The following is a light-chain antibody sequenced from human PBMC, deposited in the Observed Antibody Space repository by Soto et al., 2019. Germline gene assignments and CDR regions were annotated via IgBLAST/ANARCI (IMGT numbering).Light chain of an antibody. Sequence: EVVMTQSPATLSVSPGDRATLSCRASQSVSSDLAWHQQKPGQAPRLLIYGASTRATGIPARFNGSGSGTEFTLTISSLQSEDVAVYYCQHYNNWPFTFGQGTNLETK. CDR2: GAS. J-gene: IGKJ2*01. CDR1: QSVSSD. V-gene: IGKV3-15*01. CDR3: QHYNNWPFT.